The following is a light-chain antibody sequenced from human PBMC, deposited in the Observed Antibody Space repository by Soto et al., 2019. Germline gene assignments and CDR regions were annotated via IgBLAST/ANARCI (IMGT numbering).Light chain of an antibody. CDR3: QQSYSTPRS. J-gene: IGKJ2*01. Sequence: DIQMTQSPSSLSASVGDRVTITCRASQSISSYLNWYQQKPGKAPKLLIYAASSLQSVVPSRFSGRGSGTDFTLTISSLQPEDFATYYCQQSYSTPRSFGQGTKLEIK. CDR1: QSISSY. V-gene: IGKV1-39*01. CDR2: AAS.